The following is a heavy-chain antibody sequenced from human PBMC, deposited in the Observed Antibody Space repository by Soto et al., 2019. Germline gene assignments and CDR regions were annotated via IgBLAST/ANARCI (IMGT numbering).Heavy chain of an antibody. V-gene: IGHV4-34*01. CDR1: GGSFSGYY. CDR3: ARGWDYGDRDY. CDR2: INHSGST. Sequence: SETLSLTCAVYGGSFSGYYWSWIRQPPGKGLEWIGEINHSGSTNYNPSLKSRVTISVDTSKNQSSLKLSSVTAADTAVYYCARGWDYGDRDYWGQGTLVTVSS. D-gene: IGHD4-17*01. J-gene: IGHJ4*02.